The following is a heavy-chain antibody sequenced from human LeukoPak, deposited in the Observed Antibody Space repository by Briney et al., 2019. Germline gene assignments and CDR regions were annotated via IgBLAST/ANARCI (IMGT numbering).Heavy chain of an antibody. J-gene: IGHJ6*02. Sequence: SETLSLTCTVSGGSISSYYWSWIRQPPGKGLEWIGYIYYSGSTNYNPSLKSRVTISVDTSKNQFSLKLSSVTAADTAVYYCARWYSSGYYSYYYGMDVWGQGTTVTVS. CDR2: IYYSGST. CDR1: GGSISSYY. D-gene: IGHD3-22*01. CDR3: ARWYSSGYYSYYYGMDV. V-gene: IGHV4-59*01.